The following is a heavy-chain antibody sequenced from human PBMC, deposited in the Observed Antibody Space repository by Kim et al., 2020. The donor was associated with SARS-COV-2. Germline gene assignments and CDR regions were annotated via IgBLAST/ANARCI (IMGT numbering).Heavy chain of an antibody. V-gene: IGHV3-23*01. D-gene: IGHD3-10*01. Sequence: GGSLRLSCAASGFSFSNYAMSWVRQAPAKGLEWVASISGNTYHTYYADSVKGRLTVSRDNSKNTVYLQMNSLRAEDTAVYYCAKVPYGSGSYYISGFDYWSQGTLFSVSA. CDR2: ISGNTYHT. J-gene: IGHJ4*02. CDR1: GFSFSNYA. CDR3: AKVPYGSGSYYISGFDY.